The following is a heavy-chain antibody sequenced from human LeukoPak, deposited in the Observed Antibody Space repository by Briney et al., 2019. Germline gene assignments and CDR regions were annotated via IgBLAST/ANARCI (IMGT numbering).Heavy chain of an antibody. D-gene: IGHD6-6*01. CDR1: GFTFSLYS. Sequence: GGSLRLSCAASGFTFSLYSMNWVRQAPGKGLEWMSYISAGSNTIYYADSVKGRFTISRDNSKNTLYLQMNSLRAEDTALYYCAKVLIVGSSSAFDYWGQGTLVTVSS. CDR3: AKVLIVGSSSAFDY. J-gene: IGHJ4*02. V-gene: IGHV3-48*04. CDR2: ISAGSNTI.